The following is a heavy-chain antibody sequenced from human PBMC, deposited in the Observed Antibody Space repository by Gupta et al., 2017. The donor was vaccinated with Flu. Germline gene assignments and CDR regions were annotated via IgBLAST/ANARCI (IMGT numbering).Heavy chain of an antibody. D-gene: IGHD6-19*01. CDR1: GGSFSGYY. CDR3: ARGGRVYSSGWYDY. Sequence: QVQLQQWGAGLLKPSETLPLTCAVYGGSFSGYYWSWIRQPPGKGLEWIGEINHSGSPNSNPSLKSRVTISVDTSKNQFSLKLSSVTAADTAVYYCARGGRVYSSGWYDYWGQGTLVTVSS. CDR2: INHSGSP. J-gene: IGHJ4*02. V-gene: IGHV4-34*01.